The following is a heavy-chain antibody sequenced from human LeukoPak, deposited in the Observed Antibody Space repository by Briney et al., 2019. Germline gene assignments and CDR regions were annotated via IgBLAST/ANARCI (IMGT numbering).Heavy chain of an antibody. V-gene: IGHV1-18*01. Sequence: AASVKVSCKASGYTFTSYGISWVRQAPGKGVEWMGCISAYNGNTNYAQKLQGRVTMTTDTSTSTAYMELRSLRSDDTAVYYCARGAGYDFWSGYVPHYFDYWGQGTLVTVSS. CDR1: GYTFTSYG. J-gene: IGHJ4*02. CDR2: ISAYNGNT. CDR3: ARGAGYDFWSGYVPHYFDY. D-gene: IGHD3-3*01.